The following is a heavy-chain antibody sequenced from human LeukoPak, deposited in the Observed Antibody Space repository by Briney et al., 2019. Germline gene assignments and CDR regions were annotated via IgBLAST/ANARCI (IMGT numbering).Heavy chain of an antibody. Sequence: SETLSLTCTVPGGSISSYYWSWIRQPPGKGLEWIGYIYYSGSTNYNPSLKSRATISVDTSKNQFSLMLSSVTAADTAVYYCARAPYSSSWFWVDAFDIWGQGTMVTVSS. J-gene: IGHJ3*02. V-gene: IGHV4-59*01. CDR1: GGSISSYY. CDR2: IYYSGST. D-gene: IGHD6-13*01. CDR3: ARAPYSSSWFWVDAFDI.